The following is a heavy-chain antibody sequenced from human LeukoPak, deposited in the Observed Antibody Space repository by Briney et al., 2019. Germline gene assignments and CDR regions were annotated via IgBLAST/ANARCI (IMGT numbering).Heavy chain of an antibody. V-gene: IGHV3-48*01. D-gene: IGHD3-10*01. CDR2: ISSSSSTI. Sequence: GGSLRLSCAASGFTFSSYSMNWVRQAPGKGLEWVSYISSSSSTIYYADSVKGRFTISRDNSKNTLYLQMNSLRAEDTAVYYCGKTGFGEFANDAFKIWGQGKMVTVSS. CDR1: GFTFSSYS. J-gene: IGHJ3*02. CDR3: GKTGFGEFANDAFKI.